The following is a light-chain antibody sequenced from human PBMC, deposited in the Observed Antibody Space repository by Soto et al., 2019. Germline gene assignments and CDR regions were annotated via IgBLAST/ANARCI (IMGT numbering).Light chain of an antibody. CDR1: QSVSNN. CDR3: QQYNNWPLT. V-gene: IGKV3-15*01. Sequence: EVVFTQSPCTLSLSPGERATLSCRASQSVSNNYLAWYQQKPGQAPRLLIYGASSRATGIPVRFSGSGSGTEFTLTISSLQSEDFAVYYCQQYNNWPLTFGQGTRLEIK. J-gene: IGKJ5*01. CDR2: GAS.